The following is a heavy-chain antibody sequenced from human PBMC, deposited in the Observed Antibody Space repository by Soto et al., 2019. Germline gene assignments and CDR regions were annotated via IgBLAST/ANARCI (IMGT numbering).Heavy chain of an antibody. V-gene: IGHV4-59*11. CDR1: GGSISSHY. Sequence: PSETLSLTCTVSGGSISSHYWSWIRQPPGKGLEWIGYIYYSGSTNYNPSLKSRVTISVDTSKNQFSLKLSSVTAADTAVYYCARALGWSGYNWFDLWGQGALVTVSS. CDR2: IYYSGST. J-gene: IGHJ5*02. CDR3: ARALGWSGYNWFDL. D-gene: IGHD3-3*01.